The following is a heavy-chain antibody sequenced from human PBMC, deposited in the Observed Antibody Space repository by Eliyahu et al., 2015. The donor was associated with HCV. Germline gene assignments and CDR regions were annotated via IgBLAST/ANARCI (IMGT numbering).Heavy chain of an antibody. D-gene: IGHD6-6*01. CDR1: GXTFTXYD. V-gene: IGHV1-8*01. CDR2: MNPNSGNT. J-gene: IGHJ6*02. CDR3: ARGRNRYSSSDVYYYYGMDV. Sequence: QVQLVQSGAEVKKPXASVKVSCKASGXTFTXYDXNWVRQATGQGLEWMGWMNPNSGNTGXAQKFQGRVTMTRNTSISTAYMELSSLRSEDTAVYYCARGRNRYSSSDVYYYYGMDVWGQGTTVTVSS.